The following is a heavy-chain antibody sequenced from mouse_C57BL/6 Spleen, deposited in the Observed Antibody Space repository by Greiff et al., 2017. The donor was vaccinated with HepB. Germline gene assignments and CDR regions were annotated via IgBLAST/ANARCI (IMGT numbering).Heavy chain of an antibody. CDR1: GYTFTDYE. CDR3: TMWEGWFAY. J-gene: IGHJ3*01. V-gene: IGHV1-15*01. D-gene: IGHD4-1*01. Sequence: QVQLQQSGAELVRPGASVTLSCTASGYTFTDYEMHWVKQTPVHGLEWIGAIDPETGGTAYNQKFKGKAILTADKSSSTAYMELRSLRSEDSAVYYCTMWEGWFAYWGQGTLVTVSA. CDR2: IDPETGGT.